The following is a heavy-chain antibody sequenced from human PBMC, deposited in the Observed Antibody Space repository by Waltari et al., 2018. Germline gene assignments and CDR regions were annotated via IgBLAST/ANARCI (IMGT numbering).Heavy chain of an antibody. CDR3: ARDTQPGRPLDAFDI. J-gene: IGHJ3*02. Sequence: QVQLVQSGAEVKKPGSSVKVSCKASGGTFSSYAISWVRQAPGQGLEWMGGRVPTFGTANYDQKFQGRVTSTADESTSRAYMELSSVTAADTAVYYCARDTQPGRPLDAFDIWGQGTMVTVSS. V-gene: IGHV1-69*13. CDR1: GGTFSSYA. D-gene: IGHD6-6*01. CDR2: RVPTFGTA.